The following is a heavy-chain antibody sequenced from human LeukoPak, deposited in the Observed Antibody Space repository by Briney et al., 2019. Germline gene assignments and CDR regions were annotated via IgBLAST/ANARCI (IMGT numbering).Heavy chain of an antibody. V-gene: IGHV1-24*01. CDR2: FDPEDGET. Sequence: ASVKVSCKASGYTLTELSMHWVRQAPGKGLEWMGGFDPEDGETIYAQKFQGRVTMTEDTSTDTAYMELSSLRSEDTAVYYCATGGVRIAAAGLDYWGQGTLVTVSS. J-gene: IGHJ4*02. CDR1: GYTLTELS. D-gene: IGHD6-13*01. CDR3: ATGGVRIAAAGLDY.